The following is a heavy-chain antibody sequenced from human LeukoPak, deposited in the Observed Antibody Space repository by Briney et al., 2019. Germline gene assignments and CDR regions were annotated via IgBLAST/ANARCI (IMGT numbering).Heavy chain of an antibody. J-gene: IGHJ4*02. CDR2: TSARGGST. CDR3: ARKGDLGDY. V-gene: IGHV3-23*01. CDR1: GFTFSSYA. Sequence: GGSLRLSCAASGFTFSSYAMSWVRQAPGKGLEWVSSTSARGGSTYYADSVKGRFTISRDNSKNTLYLQMNSLRAEDTAVYYCARKGDLGDYWGQGTLVIVSS.